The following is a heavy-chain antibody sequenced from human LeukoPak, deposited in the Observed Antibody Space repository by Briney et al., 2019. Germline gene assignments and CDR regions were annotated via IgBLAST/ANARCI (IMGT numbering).Heavy chain of an antibody. D-gene: IGHD3-10*01. CDR2: INSDGSST. J-gene: IGHJ6*02. CDR1: GFTFSSYW. Sequence: VGSLRLSCAASGFTFSSYWMHWVRQAPGKGLVWVSRINSDGSSTSYADSEKGRFTISRDNAMNTLYLQMNSLRAEDTAVYYCAMVRGYYHHGLDVWGQGTEGTRSS. V-gene: IGHV3-74*01. CDR3: AMVRGYYHHGLDV.